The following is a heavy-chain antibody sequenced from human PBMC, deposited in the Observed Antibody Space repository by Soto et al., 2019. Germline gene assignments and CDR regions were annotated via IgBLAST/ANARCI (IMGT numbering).Heavy chain of an antibody. V-gene: IGHV5-51*01. Sequence: GESLKISCKGSGYSFTSYWIGWARQMPGKGLEWMGIIYPGDSDTRYSPSFQGQVTISADKSISTAYLQWSSLKASDTAMYYCARTAAAGKDYNGMDVWGQGTTVNVSS. CDR1: GYSFTSYW. CDR3: ARTAAAGKDYNGMDV. D-gene: IGHD6-13*01. J-gene: IGHJ6*02. CDR2: IYPGDSDT.